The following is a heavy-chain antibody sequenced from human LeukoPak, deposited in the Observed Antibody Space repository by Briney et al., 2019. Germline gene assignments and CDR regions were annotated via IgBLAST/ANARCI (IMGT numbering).Heavy chain of an antibody. V-gene: IGHV3-48*03. CDR3: ASAHGGSGYDRPFDY. Sequence: GGSLRLSCTASKFYFSTYDMNWVRQVPGEGLEWVSYIDSSASTTYYAGSVQGRFTVSRDNAKNSLYLQMTSLRVEDTAFYYCASAHGGSGYDRPFDYWGQGTLVTVSS. J-gene: IGHJ4*02. CDR1: KFYFSTYD. CDR2: IDSSASTT. D-gene: IGHD5-12*01.